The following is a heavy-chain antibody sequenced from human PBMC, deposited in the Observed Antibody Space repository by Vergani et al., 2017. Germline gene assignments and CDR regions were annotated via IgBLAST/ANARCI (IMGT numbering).Heavy chain of an antibody. V-gene: IGHV3-30*02. CDR2: IGKDGINT. D-gene: IGHD3-22*01. CDR1: GFTFSNFG. CDR3: ARDGTDIFVSSSDYSHLLYY. Sequence: QVQLVESAGGVVQPGGSLRLSCAASGFTFSNFGMHWIRQAPGKGLEWLAYIGKDGINTRYRDAVKGRFTVSRDNFKNTMYLQMDRLTTDDTAVYFCARDGTDIFVSSSDYSHLLYYWVQGILVTVSS. J-gene: IGHJ4*02.